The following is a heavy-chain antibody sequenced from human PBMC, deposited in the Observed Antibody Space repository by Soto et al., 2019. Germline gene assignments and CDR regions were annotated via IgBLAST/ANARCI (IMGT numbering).Heavy chain of an antibody. CDR1: GGTFSSYA. V-gene: IGHV1-69*01. Sequence: QVQLVQSGAEVKKPGSSVKVSCKASGGTFSSYAISWVRQAPGQGLEWMGGIIPIFGTANYAQKFQGRVTITADESTSTAYMELSSLRSDDTAVYYCASALSHYRQGSYGMDVWGQGTTVTVSS. CDR3: ASALSHYRQGSYGMDV. J-gene: IGHJ6*02. D-gene: IGHD4-4*01. CDR2: IIPIFGTA.